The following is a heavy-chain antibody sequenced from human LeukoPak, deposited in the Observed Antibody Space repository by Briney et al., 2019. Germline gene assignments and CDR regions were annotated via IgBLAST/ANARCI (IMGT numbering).Heavy chain of an antibody. CDR2: INPNSGGT. V-gene: IGHV1-2*02. D-gene: IGHD4-11*01. CDR1: GYTFTGYY. J-gene: IGHJ3*02. CDR3: AREGSHDYSDYDDAFDI. Sequence: ASVKVSCKASGYTFTGYYMHWVRQAPGQGLEWMGWINPNSGGTNYAQKFQGRVTMTRDTYISTAYMELSRLRSDDTAVYYCAREGSHDYSDYDDAFDIWGQGTMVTVSS.